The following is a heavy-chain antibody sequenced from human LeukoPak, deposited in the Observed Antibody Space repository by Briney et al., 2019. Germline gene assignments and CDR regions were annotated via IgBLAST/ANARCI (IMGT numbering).Heavy chain of an antibody. D-gene: IGHD3-3*01. CDR3: AKDRLEYYDIRALDAFDI. J-gene: IGHJ3*02. CDR1: GFTFGSYA. Sequence: GGSLRLSCAASGFTFGSYAMSWVRQAPGKGLEWVSAISGSGGSTYYADSVKGRFTISRDNSKNALYLQMNSLRAEDTAVYYCAKDRLEYYDIRALDAFDIWGQGTMVTVSS. CDR2: ISGSGGST. V-gene: IGHV3-23*01.